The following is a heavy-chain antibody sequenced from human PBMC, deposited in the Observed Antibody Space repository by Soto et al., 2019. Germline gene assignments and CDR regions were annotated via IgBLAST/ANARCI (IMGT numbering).Heavy chain of an antibody. CDR2: ISSNSAYI. CDR3: TRDASRDSSARGWFDP. V-gene: IGHV3-21*01. J-gene: IGHJ5*02. Sequence: GGSLRLSCTASGFTFNTHWMHWVRQAPGKGLEWVSTISSNSAYIYYTDALRGRFTISRDNAKNSLHLQMNSLRAEDTAVYYCTRDASRDSSARGWFDPWGPGTLVTVYS. CDR1: GFTFNTHW. D-gene: IGHD6-13*01.